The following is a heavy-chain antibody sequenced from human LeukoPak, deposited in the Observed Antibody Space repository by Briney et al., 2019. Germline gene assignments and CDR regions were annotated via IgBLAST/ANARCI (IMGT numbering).Heavy chain of an antibody. D-gene: IGHD6-13*01. Sequence: GGSLRLSCAASGFTFSSYSMNWVRQAPGKGLEWVSSISSSSSYIYYADSVKGRFTISRDNAKNSLYLQMNSLRAEDTAVYYCARDSEPDTAAAGYWGQGTLVTVSS. CDR3: ARDSEPDTAAAGY. CDR1: GFTFSSYS. J-gene: IGHJ4*02. CDR2: ISSSSSYI. V-gene: IGHV3-21*01.